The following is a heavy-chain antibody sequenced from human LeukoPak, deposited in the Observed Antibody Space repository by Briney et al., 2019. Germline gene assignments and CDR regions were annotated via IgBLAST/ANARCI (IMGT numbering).Heavy chain of an antibody. D-gene: IGHD3-22*01. J-gene: IGHJ5*02. CDR1: GYTFTGYY. V-gene: IGHV1-2*02. Sequence: ASEKVSCKASGYTFTGYYMHWVRQAPGQGLEWMGWINPNSGHTNYAQKLQGRVTMTRDTSISTAYMELSRLTSDDTAMYYCARDRTSGYNWFDPWGQGTLVTVSS. CDR2: INPNSGHT. CDR3: ARDRTSGYNWFDP.